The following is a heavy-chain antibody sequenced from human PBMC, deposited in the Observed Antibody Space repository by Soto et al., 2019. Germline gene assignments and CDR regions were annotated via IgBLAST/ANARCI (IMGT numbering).Heavy chain of an antibody. J-gene: IGHJ6*02. CDR3: VRGVDRGVDV. V-gene: IGHV1-8*01. CDR1: GYTFTSYD. CDR2: MSPNNGDT. D-gene: IGHD3-3*01. Sequence: QVQLVQSGAEVEKPGASVKVSCKASGYTFTSYDINWLRQATGQGLEWMGWMSPNNGDTGYAQQFQGRLTMTRDPSINTVYMQLSSLSPEDTATYNCVRGVDRGVDVWGQGTTVTVSS.